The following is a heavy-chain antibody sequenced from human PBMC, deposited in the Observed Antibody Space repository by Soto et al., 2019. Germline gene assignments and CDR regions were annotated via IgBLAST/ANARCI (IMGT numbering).Heavy chain of an antibody. CDR1: GGSISSYY. Sequence: QVQLQESGPGLVKPSETLSLTCTVSGGSISSYYWSWIRQPPGKGLEWIGYIYYSGSTNYNPSLKRRVTISVDTSKNQFSLKLSSVTAADTAVYYCAAYNWNDVRFDYWGQGTLVTVSS. CDR2: IYYSGST. J-gene: IGHJ4*02. D-gene: IGHD1-1*01. CDR3: AAYNWNDVRFDY. V-gene: IGHV4-59*01.